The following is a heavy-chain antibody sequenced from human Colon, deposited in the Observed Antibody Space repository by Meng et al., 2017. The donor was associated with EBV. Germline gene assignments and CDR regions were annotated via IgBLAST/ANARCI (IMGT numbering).Heavy chain of an antibody. D-gene: IGHD3-10*01. CDR1: GGSFRDYY. CDR3: ARRGPSGNFSP. V-gene: IGHV4-34*01. CDR2: IDHRGNT. J-gene: IGHJ5*02. Sequence: QVQQQQWGAGLLKPSETLPRSCAVYGGSFRDYYWTWIRHPPGKGLEWIGEIDHRGNTKYNPSLKSRVTISLDTSKKQFSLKVSSVTAADSAVYYCARRGPSGNFSPWSQGALVTVSS.